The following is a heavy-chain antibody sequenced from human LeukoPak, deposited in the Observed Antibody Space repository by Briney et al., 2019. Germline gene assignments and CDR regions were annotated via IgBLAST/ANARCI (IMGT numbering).Heavy chain of an antibody. J-gene: IGHJ6*02. D-gene: IGHD3-3*01. Sequence: SETLSLTCTVSGGSISSSTYCWGWIRQPPGKGLEWIGSICYSGSTFYNPSLKSRVTLSVDTSKNQFSLKLSSVTAADTAVYYCARRVDFWSGYSPEIYGMDVWGQGTTVSVSS. CDR1: GGSISSSTYC. CDR2: ICYSGST. CDR3: ARRVDFWSGYSPEIYGMDV. V-gene: IGHV4-39*01.